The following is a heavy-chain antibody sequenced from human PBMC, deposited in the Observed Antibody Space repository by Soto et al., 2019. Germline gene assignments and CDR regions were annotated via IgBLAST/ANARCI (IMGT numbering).Heavy chain of an antibody. V-gene: IGHV4-31*03. CDR2: IYYSGST. Sequence: PSETLSLTCTVSGGSISSGGYYWSWIRQHPGKGLEWIGYIYYSGSTYYNPSLKSRVTISVDTSKNQFSLKLSSVTAADTAVYYCAREGSYSAYNFAHGIQLWSFDFWGQGALVPVSS. CDR1: GGSISSGGYY. D-gene: IGHD5-12*01. CDR3: AREGSYSAYNFAHGIQLWSFDF. J-gene: IGHJ4*02.